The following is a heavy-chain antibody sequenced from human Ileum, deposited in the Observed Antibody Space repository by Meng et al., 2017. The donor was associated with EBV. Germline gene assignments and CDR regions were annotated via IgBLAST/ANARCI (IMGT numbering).Heavy chain of an antibody. Sequence: EQLQHDGRGLVRPSAILALTCTVAGASVTSSGYYWSWLRQSPGKGLEWLGYVNYNGDSTYNPSLKSRVTIFIDTSKKQFYLNLTSATAADTAIYYCARDLRVGGAFDYWGQGTLVTVSS. CDR1: GASVTSSGYY. CDR2: VNYNGDS. J-gene: IGHJ4*02. V-gene: IGHV4-61*08. D-gene: IGHD1-26*01. CDR3: ARDLRVGGAFDY.